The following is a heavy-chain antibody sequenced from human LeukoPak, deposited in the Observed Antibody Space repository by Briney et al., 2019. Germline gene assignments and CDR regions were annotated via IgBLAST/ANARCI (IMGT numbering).Heavy chain of an antibody. Sequence: GGSLRLSCAASGVTFSNYAMSWVRQAPGKGLEWVSAISGGGANTYYADSVKGRVTISRDNSKNALYLQMNSLRAEDTAVYYCEKDRKPDRSTIYPLGYWGQGTLVTVSS. V-gene: IGHV3-23*01. CDR1: GVTFSNYA. CDR3: EKDRKPDRSTIYPLGY. CDR2: ISGGGANT. J-gene: IGHJ4*02. D-gene: IGHD3-9*01.